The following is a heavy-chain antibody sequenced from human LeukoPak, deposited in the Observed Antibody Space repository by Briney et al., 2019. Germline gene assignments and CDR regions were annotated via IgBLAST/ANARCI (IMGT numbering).Heavy chain of an antibody. CDR3: AADSDWAFHY. D-gene: IGHD2-21*02. CDR2: INHNGETI. J-gene: IGHJ4*02. Sequence: PGRSLRLSCAASGFPFRNYVMSWVRQAPGKGLEWVSYINHNGETIYYADSVKGRFTISRDNGKNSLYLQMNSLRDEDTAVYYCAADSDWAFHYWGQGTRVTVSS. CDR1: GFPFRNYV. V-gene: IGHV3-48*03.